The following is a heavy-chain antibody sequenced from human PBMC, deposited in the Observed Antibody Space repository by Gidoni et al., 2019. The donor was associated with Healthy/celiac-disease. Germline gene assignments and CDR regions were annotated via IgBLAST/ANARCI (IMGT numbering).Heavy chain of an antibody. V-gene: IGHV4-30-4*01. CDR3: ARGPLGYCSSTSCPPPHYYYYYMDV. J-gene: IGHJ6*03. CDR1: GGSISSGAYS. D-gene: IGHD2-2*01. CDR2: IYYSGST. Sequence: QVQLQESGPGLVKPSQTLSLTRTVSGGSISSGAYSWRWIRQPPGKGLEWIGYIYYSGSTYYNPSLKSRVTISVDTSKNQFSLKLSSVTAADTAVYYCARGPLGYCSSTSCPPPHYYYYYMDVWGKGTTVTVSS.